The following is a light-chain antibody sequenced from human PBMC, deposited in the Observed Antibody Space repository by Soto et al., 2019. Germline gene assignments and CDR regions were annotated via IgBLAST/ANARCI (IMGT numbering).Light chain of an antibody. CDR3: QQYDNWPKT. CDR2: GAS. Sequence: ERVMTQTAGTLSASPGERVTISCMASQSVGSNLAWYQQKPGQAPRLLIYGASTRATGMPARFSGSGSGTEFTLTISSLQSEDFAISYCQQYDNWPKTFGQGTKVDIK. V-gene: IGKV3-15*01. CDR1: QSVGSN. J-gene: IGKJ1*01.